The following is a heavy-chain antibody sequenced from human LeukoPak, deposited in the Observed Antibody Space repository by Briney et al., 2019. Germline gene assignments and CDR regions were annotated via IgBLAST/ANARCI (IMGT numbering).Heavy chain of an antibody. J-gene: IGHJ4*02. V-gene: IGHV4-34*01. D-gene: IGHD6-19*01. CDR1: GGSFSGYY. Sequence: SETLSLTCAVYGGSFSGYYWSWIRQPPGKGLEWIGEINHSGSTNYNPSLKSRVTISVDTSKNQFSLKLTSVTAADTAVYYCASSGWYRRYWGQETLVTVSS. CDR2: INHSGST. CDR3: ASSGWYRRY.